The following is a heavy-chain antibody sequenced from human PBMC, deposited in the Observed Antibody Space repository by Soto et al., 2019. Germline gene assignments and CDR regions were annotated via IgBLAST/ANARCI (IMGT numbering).Heavy chain of an antibody. D-gene: IGHD2-21*02. CDR2: ISYDGSNK. CDR3: ARAPYCGGDCYSYYFDY. J-gene: IGHJ4*02. Sequence: GGSLRLSCAASGFTFSSYAMHWVRQAPGKGLEWVAVISYDGSNKYYAASVKGQFTISRDNSKNTLYMQMNSLRAEDTAVYYCARAPYCGGDCYSYYFDYWGQGTLVTVSS. CDR1: GFTFSSYA. V-gene: IGHV3-30*04.